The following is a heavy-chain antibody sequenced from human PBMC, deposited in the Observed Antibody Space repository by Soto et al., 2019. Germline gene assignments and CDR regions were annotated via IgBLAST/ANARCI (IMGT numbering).Heavy chain of an antibody. V-gene: IGHV3-74*01. CDR3: AAGGSGYYAY. D-gene: IGHD3-22*01. J-gene: IGHJ4*02. Sequence: EVQLVESGGDLVQPGGSLRLSCAASGFTFSTYWMHWVRQAPGKGLLWVSRIKTDGTYATYADSVKGRFTISRDNAKNTLYLQMHSLRVEDAAVYYCAAGGSGYYAYWCQGTLVTVSS. CDR1: GFTFSTYW. CDR2: IKTDGTYA.